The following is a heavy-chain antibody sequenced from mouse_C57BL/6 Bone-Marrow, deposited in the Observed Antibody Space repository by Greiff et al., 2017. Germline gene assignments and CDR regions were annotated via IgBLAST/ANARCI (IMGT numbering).Heavy chain of an antibody. CDR2: IDPENGDT. V-gene: IGHV14-4*01. Sequence: EVQLQQSGAELVRPGASVKLSCTASGFNIKDDYMHWVKQRPEQGLEWIGWIDPENGDTEYASKFQGKATITADTSSNTAYRQRSSLTSEDTAVYDCTTYYYGSSFLDYWGQGTTLTVSS. CDR1: GFNIKDDY. CDR3: TTYYYGSSFLDY. J-gene: IGHJ2*01. D-gene: IGHD1-1*01.